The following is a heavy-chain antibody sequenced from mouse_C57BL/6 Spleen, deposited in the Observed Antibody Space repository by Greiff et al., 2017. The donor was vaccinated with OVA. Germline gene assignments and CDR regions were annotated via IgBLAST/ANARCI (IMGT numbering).Heavy chain of an antibody. V-gene: IGHV1-53*01. CDR1: GYTFTSYW. CDR3: ARRRYPRESGYFDV. Sequence: QVQLKESGPELVKPGASVKLSCKASGYTFTSYWMHWVKQRPGQGLEWIGNINPSNGGTNYNEKFKSKATLTVDKSSSTAYMQLSSLTSEDSAVYYCARRRYPRESGYFDVWGTGTTVTVSS. D-gene: IGHD3-1*01. J-gene: IGHJ1*03. CDR2: INPSNGGT.